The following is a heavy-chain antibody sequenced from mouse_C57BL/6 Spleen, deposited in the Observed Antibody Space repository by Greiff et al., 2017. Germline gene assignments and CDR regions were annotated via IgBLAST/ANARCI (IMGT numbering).Heavy chain of an antibody. CDR2: IYPGSGST. Sequence: QVQLQQPGAELVKPGASVKMSCKASGYTFTSYWITWVKQRPGQGLEWIGDIYPGSGSTNYNEKFKSKATLTVDTSSSTAYMQLSSLTSEDSAVYYDARGVGYGSSSWYFDVWGTGTTVTVSS. CDR1: GYTFTSYW. D-gene: IGHD1-1*01. J-gene: IGHJ1*03. CDR3: ARGVGYGSSSWYFDV. V-gene: IGHV1-55*01.